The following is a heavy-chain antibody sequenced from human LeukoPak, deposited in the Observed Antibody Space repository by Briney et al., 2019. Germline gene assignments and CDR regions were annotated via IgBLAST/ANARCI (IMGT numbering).Heavy chain of an antibody. D-gene: IGHD3-16*01. CDR3: ARNQQLGGHSYYYYGMDV. CDR1: GFTSIAYA. V-gene: IGHV3-23*01. J-gene: IGHJ6*02. CDR2: ISGGGVTT. Sequence: QSGGSPRLSCVGSGFTSIAYALTWARQAPGKGLEWVSGISGGGVTTYYADSVKGRFTISRDNSKNTLYLQMNSLRADDTAIYYCARNQQLGGHSYYYYGMDVWGQGTTVTVSS.